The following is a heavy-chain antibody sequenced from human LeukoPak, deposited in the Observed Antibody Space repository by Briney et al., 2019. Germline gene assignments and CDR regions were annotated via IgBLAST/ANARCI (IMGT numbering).Heavy chain of an antibody. CDR1: GYSFTSYW. D-gene: IGHD2/OR15-2a*01. J-gene: IGHJ4*02. CDR2: IFPGDSDT. Sequence: PGESLKISCKGSGYSFTSYWIGWVRQMPGKGLEWMGIIFPGDSDTRYSPSFQGQVTISADKSISTAYLQWSSLKASDTATYYCARSLYAVNTWFDYWGQGTLVTVSS. CDR3: ARSLYAVNTWFDY. V-gene: IGHV5-51*01.